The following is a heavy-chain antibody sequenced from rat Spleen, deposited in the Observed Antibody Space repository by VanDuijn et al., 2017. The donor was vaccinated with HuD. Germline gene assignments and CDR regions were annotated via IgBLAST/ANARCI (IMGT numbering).Heavy chain of an antibody. CDR1: GFTFSDYG. CDR3: ARHNSGYGYFDF. D-gene: IGHD4-3*01. V-gene: IGHV5-29*01. J-gene: IGHJ1*01. Sequence: EVQLVESDGGLVQPGRSLKLSCAASGFTFSDYGVAWVRQAPTKGLEWVATISSDGGSSYYPDSVKGRFTISRDNAKSTLYLQMDSLRSEDTATYYCARHNSGYGYFDFWGPGTMVTVSS. CDR2: ISSDGGSS.